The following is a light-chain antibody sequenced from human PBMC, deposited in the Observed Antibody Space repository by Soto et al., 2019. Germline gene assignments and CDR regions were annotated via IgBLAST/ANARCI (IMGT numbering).Light chain of an antibody. J-gene: IGKJ4*01. V-gene: IGKV3D-15*01. CDR1: ENVGTN. CDR3: EQYNNWGLS. Sequence: IVLTQSPATLSVSPGERVTLSCRARENVGTNLAWYQQRPGQPPRLLIYGSSTRATGISATFSGSGSRTEFTLTISSLQSEDSAVYYCEQYNNWGLSFGGGTRVEIQ. CDR2: GSS.